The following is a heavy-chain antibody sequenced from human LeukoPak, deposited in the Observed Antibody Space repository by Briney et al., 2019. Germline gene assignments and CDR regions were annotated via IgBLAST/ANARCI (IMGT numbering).Heavy chain of an antibody. CDR2: INHSGST. D-gene: IGHD5-18*01. CDR1: GGSISGYY. Sequence: SETLSLACTVSGGSISGYYWSWIRQPPGKGLEWIGEINHSGSTNYNPSLKSRVTISVDTSKNQFSLKLSSVTAADTAVYYCAREVIQLLDYWGQGTLVTVSS. CDR3: AREVIQLLDY. V-gene: IGHV4-34*01. J-gene: IGHJ4*02.